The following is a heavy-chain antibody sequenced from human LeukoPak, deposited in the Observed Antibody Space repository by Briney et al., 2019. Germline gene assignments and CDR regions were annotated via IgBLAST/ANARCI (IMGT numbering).Heavy chain of an antibody. J-gene: IGHJ4*02. V-gene: IGHV4-34*01. CDR3: ARMGGYGRWLRPGAVGY. CDR1: GGSFSGYY. Sequence: KPSETLSLTCAVYGGSFSGYYWSWIRQPPGKGLEWIGEINHSGSTNHNPPLKSRVTISVDTSKNQFSLKLSSVTAADTAVYYCARMGGYGRWLRPGAVGYWGQGTLVTVSS. CDR2: INHSGST. D-gene: IGHD5-12*01.